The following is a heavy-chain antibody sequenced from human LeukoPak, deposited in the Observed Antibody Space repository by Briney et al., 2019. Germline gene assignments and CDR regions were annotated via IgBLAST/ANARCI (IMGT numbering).Heavy chain of an antibody. V-gene: IGHV3-64*01. Sequence: GGSLRPSRAASVFTFSSYAMHCVRQAPGKGLEYVSAISSNGGSTYYANSVKGRFTISRDNSKNTLYLQMGSLRAEDMAVYYCAGGSGYYYDDWGKGTLVTVSS. CDR3: AGGSGYYYDD. D-gene: IGHD1-26*01. CDR1: VFTFSSYA. CDR2: ISSNGGST. J-gene: IGHJ4*02.